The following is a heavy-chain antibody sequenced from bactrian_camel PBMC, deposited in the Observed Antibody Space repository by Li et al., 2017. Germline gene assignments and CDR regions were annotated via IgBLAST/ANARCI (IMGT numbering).Heavy chain of an antibody. Sequence: VESGGGSVQAGGSLTISCAASGYDYSAYCMGWFRQDPGQEREGVAAIDSEGLTSYAESVKGRFTISRDNAKKRLYLQMNRLKPEDTGMYYCAAEFYDSCPGSWWRGLAYWGRGTQVTVS. CDR3: AAEFYDSCPGSWWRGLAY. CDR2: IDSEGLT. D-gene: IGHD3*01. CDR1: GYDYSAYC. V-gene: IGHV3S53*01. J-gene: IGHJ4*01.